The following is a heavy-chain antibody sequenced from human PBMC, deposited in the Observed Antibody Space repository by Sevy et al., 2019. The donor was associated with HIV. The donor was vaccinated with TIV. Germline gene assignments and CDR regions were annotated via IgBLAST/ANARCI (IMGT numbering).Heavy chain of an antibody. Sequence: ASVKVSCKASGYTFTSYGITWVRQAPGQGLEWMGWISTYNGNTNYAQKVHDRVTVTTDTSTSTAYMELRSLRSYDTAVYYCARVIGRGLLWFGELPYYYMDVWGKGTTVTVSS. V-gene: IGHV1-18*01. CDR2: ISTYNGNT. J-gene: IGHJ6*03. D-gene: IGHD3-10*01. CDR3: ARVIGRGLLWFGELPYYYMDV. CDR1: GYTFTSYG.